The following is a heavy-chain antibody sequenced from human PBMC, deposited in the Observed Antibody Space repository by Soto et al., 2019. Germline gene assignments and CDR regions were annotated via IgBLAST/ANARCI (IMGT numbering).Heavy chain of an antibody. V-gene: IGHV1-18*01. CDR2: ISTYNENT. D-gene: IGHD2-15*01. CDR3: AREGYCSSGSCALYSHDYFGMDV. CDR1: GYTFSRYG. Sequence: QVHLVQSGAEVKKPGASVKVSCKASGYTFSRYGVTWVRQAPGQGLEWMGWISTYNENTKYAQKFQGRVTMTTDTSARTAYMELRSLTSDDTAVYYCAREGYCSSGSCALYSHDYFGMDVWGQGTTVTVSS. J-gene: IGHJ6*02.